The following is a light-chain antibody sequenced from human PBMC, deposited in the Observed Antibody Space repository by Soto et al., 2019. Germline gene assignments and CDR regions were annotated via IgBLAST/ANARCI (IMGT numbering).Light chain of an antibody. J-gene: IGKJ1*01. CDR1: QSVSSSY. CDR3: QQYGSSQWT. Sequence: EIVLTQSPGTLSLSPGERATLSCSASQSVSSSYLACYQQKPGQAPRLLIYGASSRATGIPDRFSGSGSGTDFTLTISRLEPDDVAGYYCQQYGSSQWTFGQGTKVEIK. CDR2: GAS. V-gene: IGKV3-20*01.